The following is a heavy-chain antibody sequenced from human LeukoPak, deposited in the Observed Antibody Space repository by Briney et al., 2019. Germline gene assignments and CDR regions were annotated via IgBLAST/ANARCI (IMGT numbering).Heavy chain of an antibody. J-gene: IGHJ4*02. CDR3: VKDLRSDFMGVLSRYLSY. Sequence: PGGSLRLSCSASGFTFSSFAMHWVRQAPGKGLGYVAAISRNGGSTYYADSVKGRFTISRDNSKSTLYLQMSSLRAEDTAVYLCVKDLRSDFMGVLSRYLSYWGQGTLVTVSS. CDR1: GFTFSSFA. D-gene: IGHD2/OR15-2a*01. V-gene: IGHV3-64D*09. CDR2: ISRNGGST.